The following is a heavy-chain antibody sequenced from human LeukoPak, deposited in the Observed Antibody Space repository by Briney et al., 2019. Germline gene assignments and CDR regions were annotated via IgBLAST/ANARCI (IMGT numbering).Heavy chain of an antibody. CDR1: GGTFSGYA. V-gene: IGHV1-2*02. D-gene: IGHD3-22*01. Sequence: ASVKVSCKASGGTFSGYAISWVRQAPGQGLEWMGWINPNSGGTNYAQKFQGRVTMTRDTSISTAYMELSRLRSDDTAVYYCARDGYYDSSGQYWGQGTLVTVSS. CDR3: ARDGYYDSSGQY. CDR2: INPNSGGT. J-gene: IGHJ4*02.